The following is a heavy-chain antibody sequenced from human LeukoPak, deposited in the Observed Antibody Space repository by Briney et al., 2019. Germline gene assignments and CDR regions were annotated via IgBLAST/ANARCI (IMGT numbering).Heavy chain of an antibody. D-gene: IGHD3-3*01. CDR2: ISGSGGST. J-gene: IGHJ5*02. CDR1: GFTFSSYS. CDR3: AKPSARAIFGVVRINWFDP. Sequence: GGSLRLSCAASGFTFSSYSMNWVRQAPRKGLEWVSAISGSGGSTYYADSVKGRFTISRDNSKNTLYLQMNSLRAEDTAVYYCAKPSARAIFGVVRINWFDPWGQGTLVTVSS. V-gene: IGHV3-23*01.